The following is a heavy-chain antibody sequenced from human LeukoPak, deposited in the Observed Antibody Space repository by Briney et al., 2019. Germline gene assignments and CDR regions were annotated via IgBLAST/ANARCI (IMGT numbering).Heavy chain of an antibody. CDR1: GYTFTSYY. D-gene: IGHD6-13*01. V-gene: IGHV1-46*01. Sequence: ASVKVSCKASGYTFTSYYMHWVRQAPGQGLEWMGIINPSGGSTSYAQKFQGRVTMIRDTSTSTVYMELSSLRSEDTAVYYCARGHSSSWSLYYYYGMDVWGQGTTVTVSS. J-gene: IGHJ6*02. CDR3: ARGHSSSWSLYYYYGMDV. CDR2: INPSGGST.